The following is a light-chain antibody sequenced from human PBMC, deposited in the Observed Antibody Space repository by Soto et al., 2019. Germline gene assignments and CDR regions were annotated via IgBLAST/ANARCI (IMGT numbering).Light chain of an antibody. CDR1: QGISSY. CDR2: AAS. J-gene: IGKJ2*01. Sequence: AIRMTQSPSSFSASTGDRVTITCRASQGISSYLAWYQQKPGKAPKLLIYAASTLQSGVPSRFSGSGSGTDFTLTFSCLQSEDFATYFCQQYYSYPRTFGHGTKLEIK. CDR3: QQYYSYPRT. V-gene: IGKV1-8*01.